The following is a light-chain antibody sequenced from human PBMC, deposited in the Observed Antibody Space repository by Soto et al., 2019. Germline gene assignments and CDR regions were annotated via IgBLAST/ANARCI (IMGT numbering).Light chain of an antibody. CDR3: QQRTNWPGYT. CDR2: DAS. Sequence: EIVLTQSPATLSLSPGERATLSCRASQSLSSYLAWYQQKPGQAPRLLIYDASARAAGIPARFSGSGSGTDFTLTISSLEPEDFAVYYCQQRTNWPGYTFGQGTKLEIK. CDR1: QSLSSY. J-gene: IGKJ2*01. V-gene: IGKV3-11*01.